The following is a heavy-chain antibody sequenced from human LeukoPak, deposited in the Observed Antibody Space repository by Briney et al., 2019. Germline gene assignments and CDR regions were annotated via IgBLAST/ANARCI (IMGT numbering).Heavy chain of an antibody. D-gene: IGHD6-13*01. V-gene: IGHV4-59*08. CDR2: IYYSGST. J-gene: IGHJ4*02. CDR3: ARHVGSSSWQNFDY. CDR1: GGSISSYY. Sequence: SETLSLTCTVSGGSISSYYWSWIRQPPGKGLERIGYIYYSGSTNYNPSLKSRVTISVDTSKNQFSLKLSSVTAADTAVYYCARHVGSSSWQNFDYWGQGTLVTVSS.